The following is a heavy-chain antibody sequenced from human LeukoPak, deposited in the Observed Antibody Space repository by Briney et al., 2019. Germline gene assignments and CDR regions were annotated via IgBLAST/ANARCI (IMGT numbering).Heavy chain of an antibody. CDR1: GGSISSYY. D-gene: IGHD1-26*01. Sequence: SETLSLTCTVSGGSISSYYWSWLRQPAGKGLEWIGRIYTSGSTNYNPSLKSRVTMSVDTSKNQFSLKLSSVTAADTAVYYCARDGTLGSYHYFQHWGQGTLVTVSS. CDR2: IYTSGST. J-gene: IGHJ1*01. V-gene: IGHV4-4*07. CDR3: ARDGTLGSYHYFQH.